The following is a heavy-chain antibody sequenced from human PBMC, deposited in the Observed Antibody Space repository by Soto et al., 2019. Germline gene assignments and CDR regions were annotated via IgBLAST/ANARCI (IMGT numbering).Heavy chain of an antibody. J-gene: IGHJ6*02. CDR1: GFTFSSYA. Sequence: GGSLRLSCAASGFTFSSYAMHWVRQAPGKGLEWVAVISYDGSNKYYADSLKGRFTISRDNSKNTLYLQMKCLRAEDTAVYYCARARRYSYGTYYYYYGMDVWGQGTTVTVSS. CDR3: ARARRYSYGTYYYYYGMDV. V-gene: IGHV3-30-3*01. CDR2: ISYDGSNK. D-gene: IGHD5-18*01.